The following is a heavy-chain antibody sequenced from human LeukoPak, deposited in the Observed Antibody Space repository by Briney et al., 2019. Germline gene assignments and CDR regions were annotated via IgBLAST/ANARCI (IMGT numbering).Heavy chain of an antibody. Sequence: PGGSLRLSCAASXFTFSTYDMHWVRQAPGKGLEWVAVIWYDGSNSYYADSVKGRFTISRDNSKNTLYLQMNSLRAEDTAVYYCARGDSSSWYFNYWGQGTLVTVSS. D-gene: IGHD6-13*01. CDR2: IWYDGSNS. V-gene: IGHV3-33*08. J-gene: IGHJ4*02. CDR1: XFTFSTYD. CDR3: ARGDSSSWYFNY.